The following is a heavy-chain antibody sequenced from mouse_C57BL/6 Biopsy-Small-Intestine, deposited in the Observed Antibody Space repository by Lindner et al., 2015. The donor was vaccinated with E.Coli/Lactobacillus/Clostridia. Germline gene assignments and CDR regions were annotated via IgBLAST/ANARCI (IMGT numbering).Heavy chain of an antibody. CDR2: INPSSGYT. CDR1: GYTFTSYT. Sequence: VQLQESGAELARPGASVKMSCKASGYTFTSYTMHWVKQRPGQGLEWIGYINPSSGYTEYDQKFRDKAKLTADKSSSTAYMQLSSLTSEDSAVYYCARGGLITTVVVPDYWGQGTTLTVSS. J-gene: IGHJ2*01. CDR3: ARGGLITTVVVPDY. V-gene: IGHV1-4*01. D-gene: IGHD1-1*01.